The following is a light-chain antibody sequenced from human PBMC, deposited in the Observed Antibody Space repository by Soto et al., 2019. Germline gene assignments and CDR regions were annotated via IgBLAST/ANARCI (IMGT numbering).Light chain of an antibody. Sequence: EIVLTQSPATLSVSPGERVTLSCRASQSVDINLAWYQQKPGQAPRLLIYGASTRATDMPGRFSGRGAGAEFTLTSSSLQSEDFAVYYCQQYRSWPRTFGQGTKVDIK. CDR1: QSVDIN. CDR2: GAS. J-gene: IGKJ1*01. CDR3: QQYRSWPRT. V-gene: IGKV3-15*01.